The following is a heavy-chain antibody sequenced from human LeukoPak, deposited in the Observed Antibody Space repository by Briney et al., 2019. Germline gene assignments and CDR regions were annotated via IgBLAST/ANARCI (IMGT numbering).Heavy chain of an antibody. CDR1: GGSFSNY. V-gene: IGHV4-59*01. CDR2: IYYSGTT. D-gene: IGHD3-9*01. J-gene: IGHJ4*02. CDR3: ARGVVLTGYPLDF. Sequence: SETLSLTCSVSGGSFSNYWTWIRQPPGKGLEWIGFIYYSGTTDYNPSLKSRVTISIDTSKKQFSLKLSSVTAAVTAVYYCARGVVLTGYPLDFWGRGTLVTVSS.